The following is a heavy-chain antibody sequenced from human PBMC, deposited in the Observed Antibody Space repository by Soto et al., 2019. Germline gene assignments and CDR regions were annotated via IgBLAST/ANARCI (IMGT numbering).Heavy chain of an antibody. CDR1: GGSISNNTYY. J-gene: IGHJ4*02. V-gene: IGHV4-39*01. Sequence: ASETLSLSYAVAGGSISNNTYYWVWIRQPPGKGLEWIGSISYSGSTYYNPSLKSRVTISLDTSKNQFSLRLSSLTAADTAVYYCARLGPPNWAPRVDCWGQGTLVTVSS. CDR2: ISYSGST. D-gene: IGHD7-27*01. CDR3: ARLGPPNWAPRVDC.